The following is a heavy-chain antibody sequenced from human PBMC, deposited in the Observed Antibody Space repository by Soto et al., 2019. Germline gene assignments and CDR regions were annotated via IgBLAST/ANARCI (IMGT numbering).Heavy chain of an antibody. CDR3: ARATWFGEPSDYFDY. Sequence: PEGSLRLSCAASGFTFSSYGMHWVRQAPGKGLEWVAVIWYDGSNKYYADSVKGRFTISRDNSKNTLYLQMNSLRAEDTAVYYCARATWFGEPSDYFDYWGQGTLVTVSS. CDR2: IWYDGSNK. V-gene: IGHV3-33*01. CDR1: GFTFSSYG. D-gene: IGHD3-10*01. J-gene: IGHJ4*02.